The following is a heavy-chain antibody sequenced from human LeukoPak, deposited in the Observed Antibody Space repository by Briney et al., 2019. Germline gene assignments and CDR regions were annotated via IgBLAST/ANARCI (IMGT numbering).Heavy chain of an antibody. CDR1: GFTFGDYA. V-gene: IGHV3-49*04. D-gene: IGHD2-2*01. CDR2: IRSKPYGGTT. CDR3: TRPPSFYCSSTSCEGHYFDY. Sequence: GGSLRLSCTASGFTFGDYAMSWVRQAPGKGLEWVGFIRSKPYGGTTEYAASVKGRFTISRDDSKSIAYLQMNSLKTEDTAVYYCTRPPSFYCSSTSCEGHYFDYWGQGTLVTVSS. J-gene: IGHJ4*02.